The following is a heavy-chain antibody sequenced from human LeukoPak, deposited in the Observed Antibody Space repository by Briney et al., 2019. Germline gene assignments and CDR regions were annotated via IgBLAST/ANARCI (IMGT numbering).Heavy chain of an antibody. D-gene: IGHD2-15*01. Sequence: TVKLSRKASGYTLTVYYMHWVPHAPGQGLEWRGWITPNSGGTNYTQKFQGRITMTRDTSISTAYMEQSRLRSDDTAVYYCAREAPGYCSCGSCYSADYYYYGMDVWGQGTTVTVSS. CDR1: GYTLTVYY. V-gene: IGHV1-2*02. CDR2: ITPNSGGT. CDR3: AREAPGYCSCGSCYSADYYYYGMDV. J-gene: IGHJ6*02.